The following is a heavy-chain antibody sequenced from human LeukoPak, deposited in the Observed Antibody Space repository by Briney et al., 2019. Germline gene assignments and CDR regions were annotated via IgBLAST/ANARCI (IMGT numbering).Heavy chain of an antibody. Sequence: PSETLSLTCTVSGGSISSSSYYWGWIRQPPGKGLEWIGSIYYGGSTYYNPSLKSRVTISVDTSKNQFSLKLSSVTAADTAVYYCARHSKEPDIWGRGTMVTVSS. CDR2: IYYGGST. V-gene: IGHV4-39*01. J-gene: IGHJ3*02. D-gene: IGHD4-11*01. CDR3: ARHSKEPDI. CDR1: GGSISSSSYY.